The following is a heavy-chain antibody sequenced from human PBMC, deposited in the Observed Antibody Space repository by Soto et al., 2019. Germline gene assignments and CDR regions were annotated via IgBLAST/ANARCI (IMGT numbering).Heavy chain of an antibody. CDR1: GFTFNDYA. Sequence: EVQLLESGGGLVQPGGSLRLSCAASGFTFNDYAMSWVRQAPGKGLEWVSGISGSGGSTYYADSVKGRFTISRDNSKNTLYLQMNSLRAEDTAVYYCAKDEGDRTIFGAVIVKSGVTWFEPWGQGTLVTVSS. CDR2: ISGSGGST. CDR3: AKDEGDRTIFGAVIVKSGVTWFEP. D-gene: IGHD3-3*01. V-gene: IGHV3-23*01. J-gene: IGHJ5*02.